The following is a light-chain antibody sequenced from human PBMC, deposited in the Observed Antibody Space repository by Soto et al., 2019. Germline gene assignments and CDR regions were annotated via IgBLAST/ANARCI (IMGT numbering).Light chain of an antibody. CDR1: RSDVGGYNY. J-gene: IGLJ1*01. CDR2: EVS. V-gene: IGLV2-14*01. Sequence: QSALTQPASVSGSPGQSITISCTGTRSDVGGYNYVSWYQQHPGKVPKVMIFEVSNRPSGVSNRFSGSKSGNTASLTISGLQAEDEADYYCSSYTSNSTPLFGTGTKVTVL. CDR3: SSYTSNSTPL.